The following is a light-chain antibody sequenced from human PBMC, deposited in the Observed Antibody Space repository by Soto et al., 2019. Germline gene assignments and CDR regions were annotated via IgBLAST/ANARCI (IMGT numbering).Light chain of an antibody. Sequence: EIVFTQSPGTLSLSPGERATLSCRASQSVSSSYLAWYQHKPGQAHRLLISGASTRATGIPARFSGSGSGTEFTLTISSLQSEDFAVYYCQQYNNWPITFGQGTRLEIK. CDR1: QSVSSSY. CDR3: QQYNNWPIT. J-gene: IGKJ5*01. CDR2: GAS. V-gene: IGKV3-15*01.